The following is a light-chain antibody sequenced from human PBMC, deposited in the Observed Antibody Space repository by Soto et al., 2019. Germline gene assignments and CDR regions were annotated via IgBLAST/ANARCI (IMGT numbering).Light chain of an antibody. Sequence: QSALTQPASVSGSPGQSITISCTGTSSDVGGYEYVSWYQQYPGKAPKLMIYEVIDRPAGAPRRFSGSKSGNTASLTITGLQAEDEADYYFSSYRTGGSYVFGTGTKLTVL. V-gene: IGLV2-14*01. J-gene: IGLJ1*01. CDR1: SSDVGGYEY. CDR3: SSYRTGGSYV. CDR2: EVI.